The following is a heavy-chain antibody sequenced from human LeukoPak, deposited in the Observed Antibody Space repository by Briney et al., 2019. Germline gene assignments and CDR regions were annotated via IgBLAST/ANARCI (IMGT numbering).Heavy chain of an antibody. J-gene: IGHJ3*02. V-gene: IGHV4-39*07. D-gene: IGHD3-22*01. CDR1: GGSISSYY. Sequence: SETLSLTCTVSGGSISSYYWGWIRQPPGKGLEWIGSIYYSGSTYYNPSLKSRVTISVDTSKNQFSLKLSSVTAADTAVYYCARYPMIRRAFDIWGQGTMVTVSS. CDR3: ARYPMIRRAFDI. CDR2: IYYSGST.